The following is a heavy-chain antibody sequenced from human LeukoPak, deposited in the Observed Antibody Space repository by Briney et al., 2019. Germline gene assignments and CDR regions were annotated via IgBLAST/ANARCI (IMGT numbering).Heavy chain of an antibody. Sequence: AAVNETSKASGYTFTSYGISWVRQAPGQGLEWMGWISAYNGNTNYAQKLQGRVTMTTDTSTSTAYMELRSLRSDDTAVYYCALVIRGNYGANWFDACSQGTLVTVSS. D-gene: IGHD3-10*01. CDR3: ALVIRGNYGANWFDA. V-gene: IGHV1-18*01. J-gene: IGHJ5*02. CDR2: ISAYNGNT. CDR1: GYTFTSYG.